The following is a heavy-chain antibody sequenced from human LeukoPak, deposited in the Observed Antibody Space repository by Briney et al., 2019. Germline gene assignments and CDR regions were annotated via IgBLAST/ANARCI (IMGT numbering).Heavy chain of an antibody. CDR1: GFTFRSYW. D-gene: IGHD5-18*01. CDR3: ARDHNYGSDY. CDR2: IKEDGSEK. Sequence: GGSLRLSCAASGFTFRSYWMSWVRQAPGKGLEWVANIKEDGSEKYYVYSVKGRCPISRDSAKNSLYLPMNSLRVEDTAVYYCARDHNYGSDYWGQGTLVTVSS. V-gene: IGHV3-7*03. J-gene: IGHJ4*02.